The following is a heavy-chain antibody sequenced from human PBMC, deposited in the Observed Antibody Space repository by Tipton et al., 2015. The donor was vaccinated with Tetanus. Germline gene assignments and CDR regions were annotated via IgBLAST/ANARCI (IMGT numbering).Heavy chain of an antibody. V-gene: IGHV5-51*01. D-gene: IGHD2-15*01. J-gene: IGHJ4*02. Sequence: QLVQSGGGVKKPGESLKISCKGSGYIFTNYWIGWVRQKPGKGLEWMGIIYPGDSDTRYSPSFQGQVTISVDKSINTAHLQWSSLKASDTSMFYCARAHCSDGVCNFDFWGQGALVTVAS. CDR3: ARAHCSDGVCNFDF. CDR1: GYIFTNYW. CDR2: IYPGDSDT.